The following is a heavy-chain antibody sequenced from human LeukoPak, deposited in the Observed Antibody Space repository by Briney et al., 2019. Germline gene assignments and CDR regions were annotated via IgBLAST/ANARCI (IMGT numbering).Heavy chain of an antibody. Sequence: GASVKVSCKASGYTFTSYGISWVRQAPGQGLEWMGWISAYNGNTNYAQKLQGRVTMTTDTSTSTAYMELRSLRSDDTAVYYCARDPLYYDILTGPDYWGQGTLVTVSS. CDR1: GYTFTSYG. CDR3: ARDPLYYDILTGPDY. J-gene: IGHJ4*02. D-gene: IGHD3-9*01. V-gene: IGHV1-18*01. CDR2: ISAYNGNT.